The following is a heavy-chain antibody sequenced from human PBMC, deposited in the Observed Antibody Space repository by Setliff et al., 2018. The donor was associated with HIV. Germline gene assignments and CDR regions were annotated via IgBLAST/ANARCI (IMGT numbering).Heavy chain of an antibody. CDR2: IWYDGSDK. V-gene: IGHV3-33*08. Sequence: LSLTCTVSGGSISSYYWSWVRQAPGKGLEWVAIIWYDGSDKYYADSVKGRFTISRDNAKNTLYLQVNSLRAEDTAVYYCARGQVPYSYGYGVVIIERLGVDYWGQGTKVTVSS. J-gene: IGHJ4*02. CDR1: GGSISSYY. D-gene: IGHD3-3*01. CDR3: ARGQVPYSYGYGVVIIERLGVDY.